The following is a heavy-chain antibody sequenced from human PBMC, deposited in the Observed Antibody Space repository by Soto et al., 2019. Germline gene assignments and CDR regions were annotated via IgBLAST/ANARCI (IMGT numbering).Heavy chain of an antibody. CDR3: ESYLFFSGSSFDFDY. CDR1: GGTFSSYA. D-gene: IGHD6-6*01. V-gene: IGHV1-69*13. J-gene: IGHJ4*02. Sequence: PAKVSCKASGGTFSSYAISWVRQAPGQGLEWMGGIIPIFGTANYAQKFQGRVTITADESTSTAYMELSSLRSEDTAVYYCESYLFFSGSSFDFDYWGQGTLVNV. CDR2: IIPIFGTA.